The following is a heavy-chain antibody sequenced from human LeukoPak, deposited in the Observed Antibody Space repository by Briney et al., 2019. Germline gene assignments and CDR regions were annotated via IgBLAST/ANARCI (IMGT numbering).Heavy chain of an antibody. Sequence: SETLSLTCTVSGGSISIRNYYWAWIRQPPGRQLEWIGSVYSSGSLYYNPSLKSRVTISVDTSKNQFSLKLNSVTAADTAVYYCARDRRRRDYFDFWGQGARVTVSS. J-gene: IGHJ4*02. D-gene: IGHD1-1*01. CDR2: VYSSGSL. CDR3: ARDRRRRDYFDF. CDR1: GGSISIRNYY. V-gene: IGHV4-39*07.